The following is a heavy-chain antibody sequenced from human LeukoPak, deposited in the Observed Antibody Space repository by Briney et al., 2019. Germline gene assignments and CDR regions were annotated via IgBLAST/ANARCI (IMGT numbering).Heavy chain of an antibody. D-gene: IGHD5-18*01. J-gene: IGHJ4*02. CDR1: GFTVSSNY. CDR2: IYSGGST. Sequence: GGSLRLSCAASGFTVSSNYMSWVRQAPGKGLEWVSVIYSGGSTYYADSVKGRFTISRDNSKNTLYLQMNSLIPEDTAVYYCARQYISGQWYFDYWGQGTLVTVSS. V-gene: IGHV3-53*05. CDR3: ARQYISGQWYFDY.